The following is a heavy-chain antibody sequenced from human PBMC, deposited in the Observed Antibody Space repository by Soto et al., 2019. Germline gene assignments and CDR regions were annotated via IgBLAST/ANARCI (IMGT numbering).Heavy chain of an antibody. CDR1: GGTFSSYA. V-gene: IGHV1-69*13. J-gene: IGHJ4*02. CDR3: SIHSSGYRLNDY. D-gene: IGHD3-22*01. Sequence: GASVKVSCKASGGTFSSYAISWVRQAPGQGLEWMGGIIPIFGTANYAQKFQGRVTITADESTSTAYMELSSLRSEDTAVYYCSIHSSGYRLNDYWGQGTLVTVSS. CDR2: IIPIFGTA.